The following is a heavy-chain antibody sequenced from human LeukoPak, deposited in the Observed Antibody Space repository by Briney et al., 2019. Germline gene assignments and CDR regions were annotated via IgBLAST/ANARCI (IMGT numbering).Heavy chain of an antibody. CDR1: GYTFTSYG. J-gene: IGHJ4*02. Sequence: GASVKVSCKXPGYTFTSYGISWVRQSPGQGLEWMGWMSAYNGNTNYAQKLQARVTMTTDTSTSTAYMELRSLRSDDTAVYYCARFYWNYKGFDYWGQGTLVTVSS. D-gene: IGHD1-7*01. CDR3: ARFYWNYKGFDY. V-gene: IGHV1-18*01. CDR2: MSAYNGNT.